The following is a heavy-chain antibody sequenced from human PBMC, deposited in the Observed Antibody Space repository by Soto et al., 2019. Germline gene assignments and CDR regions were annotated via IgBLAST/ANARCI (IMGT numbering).Heavy chain of an antibody. D-gene: IGHD2-21*01. J-gene: IGHJ4*01. CDR1: GFSFSSYG. CDR3: AKDIYNGGHHVVADY. Sequence: WGSLRLSCTASGFSFSSYGMHWVRQAPGKGLEWVAIISNDGNRQWHRDPVKGRFTISKDNSKNTLYLEMNTVRTEDTAMYYCAKDIYNGGHHVVADYWAQGTLVTVSS. V-gene: IGHV3-30*18. CDR2: ISNDGNRQ.